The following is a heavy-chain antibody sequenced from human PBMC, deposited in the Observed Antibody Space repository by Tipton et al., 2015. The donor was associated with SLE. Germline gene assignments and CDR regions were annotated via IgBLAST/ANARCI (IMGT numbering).Heavy chain of an antibody. CDR2: VPYDGTKK. Sequence: RSLRLSCAVSGFTFRTYAMNWVRQAPGKGLEWVAFVPYDGTKKYDADSVKGRFIISRDNAKNSLYLQLNSLRAEDTAVYYCAKVDRTNMVTSFDYWGQGTLVTVSS. CDR3: AKVDRTNMVTSFDY. D-gene: IGHD5-18*01. J-gene: IGHJ4*02. CDR1: GFTFRTYA. V-gene: IGHV3-30*04.